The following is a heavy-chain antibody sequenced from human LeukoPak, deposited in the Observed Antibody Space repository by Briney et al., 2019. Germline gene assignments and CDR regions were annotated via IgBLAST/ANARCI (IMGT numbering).Heavy chain of an antibody. CDR3: ANPLGVVPAAIGLSAFDI. D-gene: IGHD2-2*02. Sequence: QPGGSLRLSCAASGFTFSSYAMSWVRQAPGKGLEWVSAISGSGGSTYYADSVKGRFTISRDNSKNTLYLQMNSLRAEDTAVYYCANPLGVVPAAIGLSAFDIWGQGTMVTVSS. V-gene: IGHV3-23*01. CDR2: ISGSGGST. J-gene: IGHJ3*02. CDR1: GFTFSSYA.